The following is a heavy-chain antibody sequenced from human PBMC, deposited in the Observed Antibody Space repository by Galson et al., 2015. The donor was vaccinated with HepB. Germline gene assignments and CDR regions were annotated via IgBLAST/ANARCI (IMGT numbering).Heavy chain of an antibody. CDR3: AKDGVITFGGANPWYFDL. CDR2: ISGSGGST. Sequence: SLRLSCAASGFTFSSYAMSWVRQAPGKGLEWVSAISGSGGSTYYADSVKGRFTISRDNSKNTLYLQMNSLRAEDTAVYYCAKDGVITFGGANPWYFDLWGRGTLVTVSS. J-gene: IGHJ2*01. D-gene: IGHD3-16*01. V-gene: IGHV3-23*01. CDR1: GFTFSSYA.